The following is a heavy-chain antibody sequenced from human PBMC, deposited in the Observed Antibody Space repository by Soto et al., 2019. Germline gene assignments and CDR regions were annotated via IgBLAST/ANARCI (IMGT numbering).Heavy chain of an antibody. Sequence: GASVKVSCKASGYTFTSYAMHWVRQAPGQRLEWMGWINAGNGNTKYSQSFQDRVTFTRDKSASTAYMELSSLRSEDTAVYFCARSNDAAADNWGQGTLVTVSS. D-gene: IGHD1-1*01. CDR3: ARSNDAAADN. CDR2: INAGNGNT. CDR1: GYTFTSYA. J-gene: IGHJ4*02. V-gene: IGHV1-3*01.